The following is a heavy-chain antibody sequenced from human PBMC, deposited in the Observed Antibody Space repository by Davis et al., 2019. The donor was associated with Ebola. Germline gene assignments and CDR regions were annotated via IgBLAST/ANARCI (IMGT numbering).Heavy chain of an antibody. V-gene: IGHV4-34*01. CDR2: INHSGST. D-gene: IGHD5-18*01. Sequence: SETLSLTCAVYGGSFSGYYWSWNRQPPGKGLEWIGEINHSGSTNYNPSLKSRVTISVDTSKNQFSLKLSSVTAADTAVYYCARRAPYSYGYRWFDPRGQGTLVTVSS. CDR1: GGSFSGYY. CDR3: ARRAPYSYGYRWFDP. J-gene: IGHJ5*02.